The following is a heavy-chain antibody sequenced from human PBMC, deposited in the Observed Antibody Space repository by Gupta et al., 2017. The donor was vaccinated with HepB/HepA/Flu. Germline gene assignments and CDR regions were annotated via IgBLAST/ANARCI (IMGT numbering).Heavy chain of an antibody. CDR1: GFLFSNYA. J-gene: IGHJ4*02. CDR2: NSDVGMIK. Sequence: VQLVESGGGVYRLGESLGSPCAASGFLFSNYAMHWVRQAPGKGLEWVARNSDVGMIKYYADSVKGLFAIFRDNSKNTQFLEFTNLTSEETGIYDCARGSMEGESPPTSTNLFDYWGQGALVTVSS. V-gene: IGHV3-30*09. D-gene: IGHD6-13*01. CDR3: ARGSMEGESPPTSTNLFDY.